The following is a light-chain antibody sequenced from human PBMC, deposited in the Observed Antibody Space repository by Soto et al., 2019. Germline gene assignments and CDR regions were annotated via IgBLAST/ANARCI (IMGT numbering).Light chain of an antibody. V-gene: IGLV2-14*01. Sequence: QSVLTQPASVSGTPGQSITISCTGSNSDAGIYDFVSWYQHHPGRAPKLIVSEVSHRPSGVSNRFSGSKSGITASLTISGLQSEDEADYYCISYTSDDVRYVFGTGTKVTVL. CDR3: ISYTSDDVRYV. CDR1: NSDAGIYDF. CDR2: EVS. J-gene: IGLJ1*01.